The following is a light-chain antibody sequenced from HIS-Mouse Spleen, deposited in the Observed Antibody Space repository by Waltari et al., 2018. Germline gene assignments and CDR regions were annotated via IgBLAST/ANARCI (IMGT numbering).Light chain of an antibody. V-gene: IGLV3-25*03. Sequence: SYELTQPPSVSVSPGQTARITCSGDALPKQYAYWYQQKPGQAPVLVIYKDSERPSGIPGRLSGSSSGTTVTLTISGVQAEDEADYYCQSADSSGTYHVVFGGGTKLTVL. CDR1: ALPKQY. CDR3: QSADSSGTYHVV. J-gene: IGLJ2*01. CDR2: KDS.